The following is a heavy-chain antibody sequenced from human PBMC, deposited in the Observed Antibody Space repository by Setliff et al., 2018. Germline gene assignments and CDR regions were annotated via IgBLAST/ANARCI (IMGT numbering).Heavy chain of an antibody. CDR2: IKQDGSEK. CDR1: GFTFSNYL. CDR3: ARLAGTMTIYGYYHYYMD. J-gene: IGHJ6*03. D-gene: IGHD3-22*01. Sequence: GGSLRLSCAASGFTFSNYLMSWVRQAPGKGLEWVANIKQDGSEKYYVDSVKGRFTISRDNAKSSLYLQMNSLRAEDTAVYYCARLAGTMTIYGYYHYYMD. V-gene: IGHV3-7*01.